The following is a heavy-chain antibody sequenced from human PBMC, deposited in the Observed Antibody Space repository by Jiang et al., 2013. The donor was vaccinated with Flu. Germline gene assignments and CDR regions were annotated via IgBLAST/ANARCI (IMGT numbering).Heavy chain of an antibody. CDR1: GYSFTNYW. J-gene: IGHJ6*03. D-gene: IGHD1-26*01. V-gene: IGHV5-51*01. CDR2: IYPGDSDT. CDR3: ARVGSPPYYYFYYMDV. Sequence: CKTSGYSFTNYWIGWVRQMPGKGLEWIGIIYPGDSDTRYRPSFQGQVTISADKSTNTAYLQWSSLKASDTAMYYCARVGSPPYYYFYYMDVWGKGTAVTVSS.